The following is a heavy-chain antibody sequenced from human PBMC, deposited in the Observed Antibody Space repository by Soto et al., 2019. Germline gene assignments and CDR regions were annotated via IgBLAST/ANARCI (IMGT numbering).Heavy chain of an antibody. CDR2: ISYNGIGK. J-gene: IGHJ6*02. D-gene: IGHD2-21*01. CDR1: GITFSTYD. V-gene: IGHV3-30*18. CDR3: AKHQGDGYHKYGMGV. Sequence: QLQLVESGGGVVQPGRSLRLSCAASGITFSTYDMHWVRQAPGKGMEWVAVISYNGIGKLYADSVKGRFSISRDNSKNTVYLQMNSLRAEDTAMYYCAKHQGDGYHKYGMGVWGQGTTVTVSS.